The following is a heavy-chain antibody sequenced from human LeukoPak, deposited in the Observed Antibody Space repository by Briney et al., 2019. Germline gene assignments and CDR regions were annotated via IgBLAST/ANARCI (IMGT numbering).Heavy chain of an antibody. CDR3: AKAPVTTCSGAYCYPFDY. CDR2: INSDGSST. Sequence: GGSLRLSCAASGFTFSSYWMHWVRQAPGKGLVWVSRINSDGSSTSYADSVKGRFTISRDNAKNSLYLQMNSLRAGDTAVYYCAKAPVTTCSGAYCYPFDYWSQGTLVTVSS. D-gene: IGHD2-15*01. V-gene: IGHV3-74*01. CDR1: GFTFSSYW. J-gene: IGHJ4*02.